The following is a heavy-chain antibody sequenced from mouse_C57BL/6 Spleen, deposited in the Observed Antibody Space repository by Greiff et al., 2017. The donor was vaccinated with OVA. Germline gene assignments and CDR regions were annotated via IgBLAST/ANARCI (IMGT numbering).Heavy chain of an antibody. V-gene: IGHV1-53*01. CDR3: ARGAVVDYYAMYY. Sequence: VQLQQSGTELVKPGASVKLSCKASGYTFTSYWMHWVKQRPGQGLEWIGNINPSNGGNNYNEKFKSKATLTVDKSSSTAYMQLSSLTSEDSAVYYCARGAVVDYYAMYYWGQGTSVTVSS. J-gene: IGHJ4*01. CDR1: GYTFTSYW. D-gene: IGHD1-1*01. CDR2: INPSNGGN.